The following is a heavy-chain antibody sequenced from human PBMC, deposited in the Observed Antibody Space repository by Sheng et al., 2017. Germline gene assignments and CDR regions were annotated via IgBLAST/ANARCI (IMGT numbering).Heavy chain of an antibody. D-gene: IGHD5-18*01. CDR3: AREQGREVTHRWSPATNWFDP. CDR2: IYYSGST. Sequence: QVQLQESGPGLVKPSETLSLTCTVSGGSISSYYWSWIRQPPGKGLEWIGYIYYSGSTNYNPSLKSRVTISVDTSKNQFSLKLSSVTAADTAVYYCAREQGREVTHRWSPATNWFDPWGQGTPGPPSPQ. CDR1: GGSISSYY. J-gene: IGHJ5*02. V-gene: IGHV4-59*01.